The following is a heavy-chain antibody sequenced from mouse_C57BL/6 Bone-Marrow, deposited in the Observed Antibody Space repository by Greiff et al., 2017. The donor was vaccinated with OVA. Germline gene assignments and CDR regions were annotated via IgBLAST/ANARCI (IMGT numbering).Heavy chain of an antibody. V-gene: IGHV1-19*01. D-gene: IGHD2-5*01. Sequence: EVQLQQSGPVLVKPGASVKMSCKASGYTFTDYYMNWVKQSHGKSLEWIGVINPYNGGTSYNQKFKGKATLTVDKSSRAASMELNSMTSEDSAVYDCARQRGSYYSNYDGYFDVWGTGTTVTVSS. CDR2: INPYNGGT. CDR1: GYTFTDYY. J-gene: IGHJ1*03. CDR3: ARQRGSYYSNYDGYFDV.